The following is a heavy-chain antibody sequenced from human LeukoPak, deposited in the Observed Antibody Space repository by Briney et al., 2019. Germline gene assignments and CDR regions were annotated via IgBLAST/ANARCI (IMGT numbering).Heavy chain of an antibody. CDR2: MNPNSGNT. CDR3: AREIGYCSSTSYYKDDAFDI. J-gene: IGHJ3*02. CDR1: GYTFTSYD. D-gene: IGHD2-2*02. V-gene: IGHV1-8*03. Sequence: ASVKVSCKASGYTFTSYDINWVRQATGQGLEWMGWMNPNSGNTGYAQKFQGRVTITRNTSISTAYMELSSLRSEDTAVYYCAREIGYCSSTSYYKDDAFDIWGQGTMVTVSS.